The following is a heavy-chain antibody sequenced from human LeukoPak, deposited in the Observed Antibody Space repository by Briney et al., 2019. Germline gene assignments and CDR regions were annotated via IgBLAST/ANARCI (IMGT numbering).Heavy chain of an antibody. J-gene: IGHJ4*02. CDR2: INRDGSTT. Sequence: GGSLRLSRAASGFTFSNYWVHWVRQAPGKGLVWVSRINRDGSTTKYADSVKGRFTVSRDNAKNTLNLQMNSLRAEDTAVYYCARDKKSGESSEIDYWGQGTLVTVSS. D-gene: IGHD3-10*01. CDR1: GFTFSNYW. V-gene: IGHV3-74*03. CDR3: ARDKKSGESSEIDY.